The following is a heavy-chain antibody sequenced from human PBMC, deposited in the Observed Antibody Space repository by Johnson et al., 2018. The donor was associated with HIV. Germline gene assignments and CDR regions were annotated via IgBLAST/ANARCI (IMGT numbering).Heavy chain of an antibody. J-gene: IGHJ3*01. Sequence: QVQLVESGGGVVQPGRSLRLSCAASGFTFSNYPMHWVRQAPGKGLEWVAVISFDGSNKYYTDSVTGRFTISRDNAKNSLYLQMNDLRAEDTAVYYCVRQYELYGYAFDLWGQGTVVTVSS. CDR3: VRQYELYGYAFDL. D-gene: IGHD5-18*01. CDR1: GFTFSNYP. CDR2: ISFDGSNK. V-gene: IGHV3-30*04.